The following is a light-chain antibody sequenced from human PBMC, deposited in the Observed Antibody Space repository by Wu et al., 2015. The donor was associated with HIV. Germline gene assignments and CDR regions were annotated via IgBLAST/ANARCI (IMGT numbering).Light chain of an antibody. CDR3: QQYYDFPVT. J-gene: IGKJ1*01. CDR2: AAS. Sequence: AIRMTQSPSSLSVSTGDRVTITCRASQSISTYLVWYQQKPGKAPNLLMYAASSLQSGVPSRFIGSGSGTDFTLTINCLQSEDFATYYCQQYYDFPVTFGQGTKVEI. V-gene: IGKV1-8*01. CDR1: QSISTY.